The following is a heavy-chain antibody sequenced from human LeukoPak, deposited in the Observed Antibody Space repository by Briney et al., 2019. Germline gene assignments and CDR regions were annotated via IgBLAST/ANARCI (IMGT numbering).Heavy chain of an antibody. CDR2: IYYSGST. J-gene: IGHJ3*02. V-gene: IGHV4-39*01. CDR1: GGSISSSSYY. CDR3: ARHDSSGPYNAFDI. Sequence: SETLSLTCTVSGGSISSSSYYWGWIRQPPGKGLEWIGSIYYSGSTYYNPSLKSRVTISVDTSKNQFSLKLSSATAADTAVYYCARHDSSGPYNAFDIWGQGTMVTVSS. D-gene: IGHD3-22*01.